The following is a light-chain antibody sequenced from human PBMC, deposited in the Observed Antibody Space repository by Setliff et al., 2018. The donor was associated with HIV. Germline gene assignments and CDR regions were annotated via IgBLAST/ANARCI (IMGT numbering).Light chain of an antibody. Sequence: QSALTQPASVSGSPGQSITISCTGTSSDVGSYKLVSWYQHHPGKAPKVMIFEVNKRPSGVSNRFSGSKSGNTASLTISGLQTDDEADYYCCSYTTTSTYVFGTGTKVTVL. CDR2: EVN. CDR1: SSDVGSYKL. J-gene: IGLJ1*01. V-gene: IGLV2-14*02. CDR3: CSYTTTSTYV.